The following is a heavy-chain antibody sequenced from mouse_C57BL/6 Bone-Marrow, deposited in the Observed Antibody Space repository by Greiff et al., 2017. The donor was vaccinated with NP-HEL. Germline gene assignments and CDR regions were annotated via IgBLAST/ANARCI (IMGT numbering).Heavy chain of an antibody. V-gene: IGHV1-54*01. Sequence: QVQLKQSGAELVRPGTSVKVSCKASGYAFTNYLIEWVKQRPGQGLEWIGVINPGSGGTNYNEKFKGKATLTADKSSSTAYMQLSSLTSEDSAVYFFARKKGYGYFDYWGQGTTLTVSS. CDR3: ARKKGYGYFDY. J-gene: IGHJ2*01. CDR2: INPGSGGT. CDR1: GYAFTNYL. D-gene: IGHD3-1*01.